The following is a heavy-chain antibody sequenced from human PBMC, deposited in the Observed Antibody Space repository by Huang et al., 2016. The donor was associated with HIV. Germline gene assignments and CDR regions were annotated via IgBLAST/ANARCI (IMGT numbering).Heavy chain of an antibody. CDR3: ARDPKYHRIGYYRQRRGIDV. CDR2: ISAFNGDT. D-gene: IGHD3-22*01. Sequence: QAQLMQSGPEVKKPGASVKVSCKTSGYSFTDYGITWVRQAPGQGPGWGGWISAFNGDTEIAQRLKGRVTLTTDTSTSMAYMELRSLRFDDTAVYFCARDPKYHRIGYYRQRRGIDVWGQGTMVSVSS. J-gene: IGHJ3*01. V-gene: IGHV1-18*01. CDR1: GYSFTDYG.